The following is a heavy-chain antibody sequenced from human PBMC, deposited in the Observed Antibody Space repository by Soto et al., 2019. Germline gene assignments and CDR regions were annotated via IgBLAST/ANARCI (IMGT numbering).Heavy chain of an antibody. V-gene: IGHV1-69*06. D-gene: IGHD3-3*01. CDR1: GGTFSSYA. Sequence: SVKVSCKASGGTFSSYAISWVRQAPGQGLEWMGGIIPIFGTANYAQKFQGRVTITADKSTSTAYMELSSLRSEDTAVYYCARVRYYDFWSGYYTGWFDPWGQGTLVTVSS. J-gene: IGHJ5*02. CDR3: ARVRYYDFWSGYYTGWFDP. CDR2: IIPIFGTA.